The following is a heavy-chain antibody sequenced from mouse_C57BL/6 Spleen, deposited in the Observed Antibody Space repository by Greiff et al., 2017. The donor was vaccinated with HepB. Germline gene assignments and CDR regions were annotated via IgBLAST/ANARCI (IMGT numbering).Heavy chain of an antibody. Sequence: EVKLVESGEGLVKPGGSLKLSCAASGFTFSSYAMSWVRQTPEKRLEWVAYISSGGDYIYYADTVKGRFTISRDNARNTLYLQMSSLKSEDTAMYYCTRGYYDYDGRFDYWGQGTTLTVSS. CDR2: ISSGGDYI. D-gene: IGHD2-4*01. CDR1: GFTFSSYA. V-gene: IGHV5-9-1*02. J-gene: IGHJ2*01. CDR3: TRGYYDYDGRFDY.